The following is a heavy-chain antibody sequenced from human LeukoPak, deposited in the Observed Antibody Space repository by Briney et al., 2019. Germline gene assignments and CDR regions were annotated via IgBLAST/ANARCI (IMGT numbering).Heavy chain of an antibody. D-gene: IGHD3-3*01. J-gene: IGHJ4*02. CDR1: GVSVSSYY. V-gene: IGHV4-39*01. Sequence: PSETLSLTCTVSGVSVSSYYWGWIRQSPGKGLEWIGSIHYVGSTYYNPSLKSRVTISVDTSKSQFSLNLSSVTAADTAVYYCARQNNFDFWSGFFDYWGLGALVTVSS. CDR3: ARQNNFDFWSGFFDY. CDR2: IHYVGST.